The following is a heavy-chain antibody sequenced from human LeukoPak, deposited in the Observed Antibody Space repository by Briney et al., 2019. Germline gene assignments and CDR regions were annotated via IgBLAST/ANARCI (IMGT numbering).Heavy chain of an antibody. Sequence: GGSLRLSCEASGFTFSIYGMHWVRHAPGKGLEWVTYMSNDESYKSYADSVKGRFTISRDNSKNTVYLQMNSLRPEDTAVYYCANGRTGQKLERPEFDYWGQGTLVTVSS. CDR3: ANGRTGQKLERPEFDY. V-gene: IGHV3-30*18. CDR1: GFTFSIYG. J-gene: IGHJ4*02. CDR2: MSNDESYK. D-gene: IGHD1-1*01.